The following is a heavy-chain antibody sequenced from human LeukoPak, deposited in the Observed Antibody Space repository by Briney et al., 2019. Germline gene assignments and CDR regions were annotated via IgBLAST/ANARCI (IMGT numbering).Heavy chain of an antibody. D-gene: IGHD5-18*01. Sequence: PSETLSLTCTVSGGSISSYYWSWIRQPPGKGLEWIGYIYYSGSTNYIPSLKSRVTISVDTSKNQFSLKLSSVTAADTAVYYCARAGGVDTAPVDVWGQGTTVTVSS. CDR3: ARAGGVDTAPVDV. V-gene: IGHV4-59*01. J-gene: IGHJ6*02. CDR2: IYYSGST. CDR1: GGSISSYY.